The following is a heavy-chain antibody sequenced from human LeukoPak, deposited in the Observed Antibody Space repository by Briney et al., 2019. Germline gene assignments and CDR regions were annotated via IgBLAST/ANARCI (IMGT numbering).Heavy chain of an antibody. D-gene: IGHD6-19*01. CDR3: ARDVSGTQTTIAVAGQFDY. V-gene: IGHV1-18*01. CDR1: GYTFTSYG. Sequence: GASVKVSCKASGYTFTSYGISWVRQAPGQGLEWMGWISAYNGNTNYAQKLQGRVTMTTDTSTSTAYMELRSLRSDDTAVYYCARDVSGTQTTIAVAGQFDYWGQGTLVTVSS. J-gene: IGHJ4*02. CDR2: ISAYNGNT.